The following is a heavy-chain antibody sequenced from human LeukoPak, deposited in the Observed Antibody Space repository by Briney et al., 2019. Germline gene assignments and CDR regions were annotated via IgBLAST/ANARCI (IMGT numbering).Heavy chain of an antibody. CDR1: GFTFSSYT. CDR2: ISSSSSTI. J-gene: IGHJ4*02. V-gene: IGHV3-48*02. D-gene: IGHD5-18*01. CDR3: ARYVDTTMLT. Sequence: PGGSLRRSCAASGFTFSSYTMNWVRQAPGKGLEWVSYISSSSSTIYYADSVKGRFTISRDNAKNSLYLQMNSLRDEDTAVYYCARYVDTTMLTWGQGTLVTVSS.